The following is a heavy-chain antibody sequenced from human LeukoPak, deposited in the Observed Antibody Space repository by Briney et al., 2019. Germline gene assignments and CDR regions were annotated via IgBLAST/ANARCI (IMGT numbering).Heavy chain of an antibody. Sequence: PSETLSLTCTVSGGSISSTSYYWGWIRQPPGKGLEWIGSTYYSGYSQYNPSPKSRVTTSVDTSRNQFSLKLSSVTAADTAVYYCARHVGQKWLVSYFDCWGQGTLVTVSS. V-gene: IGHV4-39*01. J-gene: IGHJ4*02. CDR3: ARHVGQKWLVSYFDC. CDR2: TYYSGYS. D-gene: IGHD6-19*01. CDR1: GGSISSTSYY.